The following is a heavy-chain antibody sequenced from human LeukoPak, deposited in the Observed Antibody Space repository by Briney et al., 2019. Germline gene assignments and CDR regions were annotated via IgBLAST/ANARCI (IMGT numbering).Heavy chain of an antibody. Sequence: ASVKVSCKASGYTFTGYYMHWVRQAPGQGLEWMGWINPNSGGTNYAQKFQGRVAMTRDTSISTAYMELSRLRSDDTAVYYCARGTTMIVEWKTSNYGMDVWGQGTTVTVSS. J-gene: IGHJ6*02. CDR3: ARGTTMIVEWKTSNYGMDV. D-gene: IGHD3-22*01. CDR2: INPNSGGT. V-gene: IGHV1-2*02. CDR1: GYTFTGYY.